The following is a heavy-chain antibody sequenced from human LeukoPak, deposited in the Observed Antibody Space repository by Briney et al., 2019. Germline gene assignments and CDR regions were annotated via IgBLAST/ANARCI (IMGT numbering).Heavy chain of an antibody. Sequence: ASVKVSCKASGYTFTGYYMHWVRQAPGQGLEWMGWINPNSGDTNYAQKFQGRVTMTRDTSISTAYMELSRLRSDDTAVYYCARVLSGRGSLYDYYYYMDVWGKGTTVTISS. D-gene: IGHD3-10*01. CDR1: GYTFTGYY. CDR2: INPNSGDT. J-gene: IGHJ6*03. CDR3: ARVLSGRGSLYDYYYYMDV. V-gene: IGHV1-2*02.